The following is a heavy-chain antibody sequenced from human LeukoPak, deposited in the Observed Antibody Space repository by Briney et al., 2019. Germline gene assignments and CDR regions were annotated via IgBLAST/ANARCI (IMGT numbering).Heavy chain of an antibody. V-gene: IGHV4-34*01. J-gene: IGHJ6*03. CDR2: INHSGST. Sequence: ASETLSLTCAVDGGTFSGYYWSWIRQPPGKGLEWIGEINHSGSTNYNPSLKSRVTISVDTSKNQFSLKLSSVTAADTAVYYCARGRLKDYDFWSGYYTPTYYYYYMDVWGKGTTVTVSS. D-gene: IGHD3-3*01. CDR1: GGTFSGYY. CDR3: ARGRLKDYDFWSGYYTPTYYYYYMDV.